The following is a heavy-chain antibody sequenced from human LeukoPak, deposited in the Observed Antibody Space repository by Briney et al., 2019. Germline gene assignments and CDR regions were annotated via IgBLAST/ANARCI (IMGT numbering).Heavy chain of an antibody. CDR1: GFTFSSYG. D-gene: IGHD3-3*01. Sequence: EAGGSLRLSCAASGFTFSSYGMHWVRQAPGKGLEWVAVIWYDGSNKYYADSVKGRFTISRDNSKNTLYLQMNSLRAEDTAVYYCARARSPDYDFWSGYPAVLSAFDTWGQGTMVTVSS. CDR2: IWYDGSNK. J-gene: IGHJ3*02. V-gene: IGHV3-33*01. CDR3: ARARSPDYDFWSGYPAVLSAFDT.